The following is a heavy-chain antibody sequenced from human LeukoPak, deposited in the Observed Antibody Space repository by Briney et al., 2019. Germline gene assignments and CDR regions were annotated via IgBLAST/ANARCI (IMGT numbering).Heavy chain of an antibody. CDR2: ISGSGGST. J-gene: IGHJ4*02. CDR3: AKGVAYCGGDCYSDY. CDR1: GFTFSSYS. V-gene: IGHV3-23*01. D-gene: IGHD2-21*02. Sequence: GGSLRLSCAASGFTFSSYSMNWVRQAPGKGLEWVSAISGSGGSTYYADSVKGRFTISRDNSKNTLYLQMNSLRAEDTAVYYCAKGVAYCGGDCYSDYWGQGTLVTVSS.